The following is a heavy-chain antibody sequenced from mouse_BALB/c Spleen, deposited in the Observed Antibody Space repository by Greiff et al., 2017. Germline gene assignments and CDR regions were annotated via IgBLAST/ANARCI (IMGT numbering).Heavy chain of an antibody. CDR2: INSDGGST. CDR3: ARLDYDGAMDY. J-gene: IGHJ4*01. D-gene: IGHD2-4*01. V-gene: IGHV5-2*01. Sequence: DVMLVESGGGLVQPGESLKLSCESNEYEFPSHDMSWVRKTPEKRLELVAAINSDGGSTYYPDTMERRFIISSDNTKKTLYLQMSSLRSEDTALYYCARLDYDGAMDYWGQGTSVTVSS. CDR1: EYEFPSHD.